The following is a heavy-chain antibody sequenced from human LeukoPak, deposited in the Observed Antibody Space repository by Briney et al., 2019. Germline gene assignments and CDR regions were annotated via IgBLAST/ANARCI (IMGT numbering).Heavy chain of an antibody. CDR1: GGSFSGYY. Sequence: PSETLSLTCAVYGGSFSGYYWSWIRQPPGKGLEWIGEINHSGSTNYNPSLKSRATISVDTSKNQFSLKLSSVTAADTAVYYCARAVMSGVATTYFDYWGQGTLVTVSS. CDR3: ARAVMSGVATTYFDY. J-gene: IGHJ4*02. D-gene: IGHD5-12*01. V-gene: IGHV4-34*01. CDR2: INHSGST.